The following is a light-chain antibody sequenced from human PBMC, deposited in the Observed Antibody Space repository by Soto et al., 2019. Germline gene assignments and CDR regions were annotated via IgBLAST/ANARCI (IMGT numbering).Light chain of an antibody. Sequence: QSVLTQPPSASGSPGQSVTISCTGTSSDIGGYNYVSWYQQHPGKAPKLLIYEVSKRPSGVPDHFSGSKSGNTASLTVSGLQAEDEADYYCSSDAGNFLFGGGTKLTVL. CDR2: EVS. J-gene: IGLJ2*01. V-gene: IGLV2-8*01. CDR1: SSDIGGYNY. CDR3: SSDAGNFL.